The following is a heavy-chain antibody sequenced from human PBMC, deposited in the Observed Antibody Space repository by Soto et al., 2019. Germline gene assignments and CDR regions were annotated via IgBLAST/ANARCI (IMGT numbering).Heavy chain of an antibody. Sequence: PGGSLRLSCAASGFTFSSYSMNWVRQAPGKGLEWVSYISSSSSTIYYADSVKGRFTISRDNAKNSLYLQMNSLRDEDTAVYYCAREGPVNHYYYGMDVWGQGTKGTVSS. J-gene: IGHJ6*02. CDR2: ISSSSSTI. CDR1: GFTFSSYS. CDR3: AREGPVNHYYYGMDV. V-gene: IGHV3-48*02.